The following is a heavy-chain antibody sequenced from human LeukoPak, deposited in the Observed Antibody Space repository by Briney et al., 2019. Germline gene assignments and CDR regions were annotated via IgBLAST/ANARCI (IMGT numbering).Heavy chain of an antibody. V-gene: IGHV3-74*03. CDR1: GFTFSNYW. J-gene: IGHJ4*02. CDR2: IDNAGSIT. Sequence: GGSLRLSCAASGFTFSNYWIHWVRQAPGKGLVWVSRIDNAGSITTYADSVKGRFTISRDNSRNTLSLQMNSLRAEDTAIYYCAKDVMRCSGGCIWGQGTLVTVSS. CDR3: AKDVMRCSGGCI. D-gene: IGHD2-15*01.